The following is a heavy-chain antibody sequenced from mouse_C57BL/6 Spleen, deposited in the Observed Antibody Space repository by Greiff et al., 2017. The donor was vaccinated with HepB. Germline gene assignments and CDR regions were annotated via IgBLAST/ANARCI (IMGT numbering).Heavy chain of an antibody. Sequence: EVQLQESGPGLVKPSQSLSLTCSVTGYSITSGYYWNWIRQFPGNKLEWMGYISYDGSNNYNPSLKNRISITRDTSKNQFFLKLNSVTTEDTATYYCARKGPTALMDYWGQGTSVTVSS. V-gene: IGHV3-6*01. CDR2: ISYDGSN. J-gene: IGHJ4*01. CDR3: ARKGPTALMDY. D-gene: IGHD1-2*01. CDR1: GYSITSGYY.